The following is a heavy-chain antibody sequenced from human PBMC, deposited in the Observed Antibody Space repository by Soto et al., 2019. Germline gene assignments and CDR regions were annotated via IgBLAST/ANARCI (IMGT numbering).Heavy chain of an antibody. CDR2: IRSKANSYAT. CDR1: GFTFSGSA. D-gene: IGHD3-10*01. CDR3: TSRDYYGSGTHPYYYGMDV. J-gene: IGHJ6*02. V-gene: IGHV3-73*01. Sequence: GGSLRLSCAASGFTFSGSAMHWVRQASGKGLEWVGRIRSKANSYATAYAASVKGRFTISRDDSKNTAYLQMNSLKTEDTAVYYCTSRDYYGSGTHPYYYGMDVWGQGTTVTVS.